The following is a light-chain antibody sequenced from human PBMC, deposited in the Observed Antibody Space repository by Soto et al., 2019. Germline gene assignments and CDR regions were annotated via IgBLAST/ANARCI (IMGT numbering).Light chain of an antibody. CDR1: QSISSN. Sequence: EIVMTQSPATLSVSPGERATLSCRASQSISSNLVWYQQKAGQAPRLLIYGASSRATGVPDRFSGGGSGTDFTLTISRLEPEDFAVYYCQQFSSYPLTFGGGTKVDIK. CDR2: GAS. CDR3: QQFSSYPLT. V-gene: IGKV3-20*01. J-gene: IGKJ4*01.